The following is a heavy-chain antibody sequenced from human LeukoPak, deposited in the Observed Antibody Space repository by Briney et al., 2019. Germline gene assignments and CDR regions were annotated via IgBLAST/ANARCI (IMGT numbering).Heavy chain of an antibody. D-gene: IGHD2-2*02. CDR2: INPSGGST. J-gene: IGHJ5*02. Sequence: ASVKVSCKASGYTFTSYYMHWVRQAPGQGLEWMGIINPSGGSTSYAQKFQGRVTMTRDTSTSTVYMELSSLRSEDTAVYYCARDHGYCSSTSCYTSWFDPWGQGTLVTVSS. CDR1: GYTFTSYY. V-gene: IGHV1-46*01. CDR3: ARDHGYCSSTSCYTSWFDP.